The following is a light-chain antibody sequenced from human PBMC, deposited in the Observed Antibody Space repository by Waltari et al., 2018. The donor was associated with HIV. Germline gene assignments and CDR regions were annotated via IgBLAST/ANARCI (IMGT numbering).Light chain of an antibody. CDR2: GNT. CDR3: QSYDNSLSGHWG. V-gene: IGLV1-40*01. CDR1: SSNIGAGYD. Sequence: QSVLTQPPSLSGAPGQRVTISCTGSSSNIGAGYDVHWYQQLPGTAPKLLIYGNTNRPSGVPDRFCASKSGTSASLAITGLQAEDEGTYYCQSYDNSLSGHWGFGGGTKLTVL. J-gene: IGLJ3*02.